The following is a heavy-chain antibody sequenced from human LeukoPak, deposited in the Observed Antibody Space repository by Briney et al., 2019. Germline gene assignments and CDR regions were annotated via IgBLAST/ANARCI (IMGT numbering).Heavy chain of an antibody. J-gene: IGHJ4*02. CDR3: AKDINYAFDY. V-gene: IGHV3-7*03. CDR1: GFTFSNYW. D-gene: IGHD1-7*01. CDR2: IKQEGSEK. Sequence: GGSLRLSCEASGFTFSNYWMSWVRQAPGKGLEWVANIKQEGSEKYYLDSVKGRFTISRDNAKNSLYLQMNSLRAEDTALYYCAKDINYAFDYWGQGTLVTVSS.